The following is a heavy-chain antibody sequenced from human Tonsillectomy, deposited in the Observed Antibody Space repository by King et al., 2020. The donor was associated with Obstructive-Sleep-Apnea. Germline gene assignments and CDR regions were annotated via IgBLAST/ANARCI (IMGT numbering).Heavy chain of an antibody. CDR1: GFTFSSYG. J-gene: IGHJ4*02. CDR3: AKDQFRRGYFDY. CDR2: ISYDGSNK. V-gene: IGHV3-30*18. D-gene: IGHD1-26*01. Sequence: VQLVESGGGVVQPGRSLRLSCAASGFTFSSYGMHWVRQAPGKGLEWVAVISYDGSNKYYADSVKGRFTISRDNSKNTLYLQMNSLRAEDTAVDYCAKDQFRRGYFDYWGQGTLGTVSS.